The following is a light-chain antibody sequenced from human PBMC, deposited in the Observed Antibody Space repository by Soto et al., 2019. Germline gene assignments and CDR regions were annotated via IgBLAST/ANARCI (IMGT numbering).Light chain of an antibody. CDR3: QQTYSTPWT. V-gene: IGKV1-39*01. CDR2: GTS. Sequence: DIQMTQSPSSLSASMGDRVSITCRASQSIGTDLNWYQQKPGKAPKLLIYGTSTLQGGVPSRFSGSVSGTEFTLTISSLRPGDLATYFCQQTYSTPWTFGQGTKVDI. J-gene: IGKJ1*01. CDR1: QSIGTD.